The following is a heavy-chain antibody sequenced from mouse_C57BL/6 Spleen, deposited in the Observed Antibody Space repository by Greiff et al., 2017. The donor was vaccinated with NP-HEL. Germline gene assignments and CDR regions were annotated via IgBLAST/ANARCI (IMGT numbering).Heavy chain of an antibody. D-gene: IGHD2-4*01. CDR1: GYTFTSYW. Sequence: QVHVKQPGAELVKPGASVKMSCKASGYTFTSYWITWVKQRPGQGLEWIGDIYPGSGSTNYNEKFKSKATLTVDTSSSTAYMQLSSLTSEDSAVYYCARDDYDDAYYFDYWGQGTTLTVSS. CDR3: ARDDYDDAYYFDY. CDR2: IYPGSGST. J-gene: IGHJ2*01. V-gene: IGHV1-55*01.